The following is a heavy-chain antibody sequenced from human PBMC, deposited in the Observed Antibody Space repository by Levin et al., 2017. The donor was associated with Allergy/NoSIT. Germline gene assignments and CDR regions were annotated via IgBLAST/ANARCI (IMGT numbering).Heavy chain of an antibody. Sequence: VASVKVSCKASGFTFTSSAVQWVRQARGQRLEWIGWIVVGSGNTNYAQKFQERVTITRDMSTSTAYMELSSLRSEDTAVYYCAAVTGRYDFWSGYSSWFDPWGQGTLVTVSS. CDR1: GFTFTSSA. J-gene: IGHJ5*02. CDR2: IVVGSGNT. D-gene: IGHD3-3*01. CDR3: AAVTGRYDFWSGYSSWFDP. V-gene: IGHV1-58*01.